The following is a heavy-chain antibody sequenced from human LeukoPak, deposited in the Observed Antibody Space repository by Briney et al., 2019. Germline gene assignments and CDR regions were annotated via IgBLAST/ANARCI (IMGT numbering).Heavy chain of an antibody. CDR3: ARGGSGTYYHY. CDR2: IYYSGST. Sequence: SETLSFTCTVSGGSITSYHYSWIRQPPGKGLEWIGYIYYSGSTNYNPSLKSRVTISVGTSKNQFSLKLSSVTAADTAVYYCARGGSGTYYHYWGQGTLVTVSS. D-gene: IGHD1-26*01. CDR1: GGSITSYH. V-gene: IGHV4-59*01. J-gene: IGHJ4*02.